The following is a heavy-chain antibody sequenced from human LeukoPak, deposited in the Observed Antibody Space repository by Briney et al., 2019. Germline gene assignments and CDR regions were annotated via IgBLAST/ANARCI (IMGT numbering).Heavy chain of an antibody. CDR1: GCTFSSYA. Sequence: SVKVSCKASGCTFSSYAISWVRQAPGQGLEWMGRIIPIFGIANYAQKFQGRVTITADKSTSTAYMELSSLRSEDTAVYYCAKTGDLYYYYGMDVWGQGTTVTVSS. D-gene: IGHD7-27*01. V-gene: IGHV1-69*04. CDR3: AKTGDLYYYYGMDV. J-gene: IGHJ6*02. CDR2: IIPIFGIA.